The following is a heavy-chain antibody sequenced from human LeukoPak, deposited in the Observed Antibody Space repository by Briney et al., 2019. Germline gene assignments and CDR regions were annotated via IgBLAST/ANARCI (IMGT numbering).Heavy chain of an antibody. V-gene: IGHV4-34*01. CDR1: GGSFSGYY. Sequence: SETLSLTCAVYGGSFSGYYWSWIRQPPGKGLEWIGEINHSGSTNYNPSLKSRVTISVDTSKNQFSLKLSSVTAADTAVYYCARLLRYFDWLSSDNWFDPWGQGTLVAVSS. D-gene: IGHD3-9*01. CDR3: ARLLRYFDWLSSDNWFDP. CDR2: INHSGST. J-gene: IGHJ5*02.